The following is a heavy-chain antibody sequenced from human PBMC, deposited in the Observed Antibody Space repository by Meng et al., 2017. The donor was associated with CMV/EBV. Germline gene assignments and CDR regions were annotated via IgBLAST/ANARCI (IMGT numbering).Heavy chain of an antibody. CDR3: AREQNIVGATTYDY. J-gene: IGHJ4*02. Sequence: SETLSLTCTVSGGSVSSGSYYWSWTRQPPGKGLEWIGYIYYSGSTNYNPSLKSRVTISVDTSKNQFSLKLSSVTAADTAVYYCAREQNIVGATTYDYWGQGTLVTVSS. V-gene: IGHV4-61*01. CDR2: IYYSGST. CDR1: GGSVSSGSYY. D-gene: IGHD1-26*01.